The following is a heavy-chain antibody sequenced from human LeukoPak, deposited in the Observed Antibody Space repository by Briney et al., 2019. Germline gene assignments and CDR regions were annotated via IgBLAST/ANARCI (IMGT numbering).Heavy chain of an antibody. CDR2: FDPEDGET. Sequence: ASVKVSCRVSGYTLTELSMHWVRQAPGKGLEWMGGFDPEDGETIYAQKFQGRVTMTEDTSTDTAYMELSSLRSEDTAVYYCATDCYSSSPRYFDYWGQGTLVTVSS. V-gene: IGHV1-24*01. CDR3: ATDCYSSSPRYFDY. J-gene: IGHJ4*02. D-gene: IGHD6-6*01. CDR1: GYTLTELS.